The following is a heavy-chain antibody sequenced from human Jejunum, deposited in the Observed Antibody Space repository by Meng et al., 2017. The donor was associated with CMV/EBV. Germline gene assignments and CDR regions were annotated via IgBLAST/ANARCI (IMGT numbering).Heavy chain of an antibody. CDR3: ARHRSGGDSEFDY. V-gene: IGHV3-66*04. CDR1: GFTVNDNC. D-gene: IGHD1-26*01. J-gene: IGHJ4*02. CDR2: LYTGGST. Sequence: AASGFTVNDNCMSWVRQAPGKGLEWVSTLYTGGSTYYADSVKGQFTISRDNFKNPLYLQVNSLRAEDTAVYYCARHRSGGDSEFDYWGQGALVTVSS.